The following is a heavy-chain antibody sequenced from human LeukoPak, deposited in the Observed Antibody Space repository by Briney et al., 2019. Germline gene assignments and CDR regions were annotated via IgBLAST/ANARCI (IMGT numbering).Heavy chain of an antibody. CDR3: ARDYIAAYI. D-gene: IGHD6-25*01. J-gene: IGHJ3*02. CDR2: ISGSGGST. Sequence: PGGSLTLSCAASGFNFSSYAMSWVRQAPGKGLEWVSAISGSGGSTYYADSVKGRFTISRDNAKNSLYLQMNSLSAEDTAVYYCARDYIAAYIWGQGTMVTVSS. V-gene: IGHV3-23*01. CDR1: GFNFSSYA.